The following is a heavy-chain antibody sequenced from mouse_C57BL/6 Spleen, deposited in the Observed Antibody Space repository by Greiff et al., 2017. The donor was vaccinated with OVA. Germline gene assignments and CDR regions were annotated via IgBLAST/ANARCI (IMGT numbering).Heavy chain of an antibody. J-gene: IGHJ4*01. CDR3: ARSTYDYYAMDY. V-gene: IGHV1-18*01. Sequence: EVQLQQSGPELVKPGASVKLPCKASGYTFTDYNMDWVKQSHGKSLEWIGDINPNNGGTTYNQKFKGKATLTVDKSSSTAYMELRSLTSEDTAVYYCARSTYDYYAMDYWGQGTSVTVSS. CDR2: INPNNGGT. CDR1: GYTFTDYN.